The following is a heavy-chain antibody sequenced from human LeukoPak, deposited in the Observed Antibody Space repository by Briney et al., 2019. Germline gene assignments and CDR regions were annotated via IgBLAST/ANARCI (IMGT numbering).Heavy chain of an antibody. V-gene: IGHV1-69*13. Sequence: SVKVSCKASGYTFTNYHMHWVRQAPGQGLEWMGGIIPIFGTANYAQKFQGRVTITADESTSTAYMELRSLRSDDTAVYYCARVRFNYDILTGYPFDYWGQGTLVTVSS. CDR1: GYTFTNYH. D-gene: IGHD3-9*01. CDR3: ARVRFNYDILTGYPFDY. J-gene: IGHJ4*02. CDR2: IIPIFGTA.